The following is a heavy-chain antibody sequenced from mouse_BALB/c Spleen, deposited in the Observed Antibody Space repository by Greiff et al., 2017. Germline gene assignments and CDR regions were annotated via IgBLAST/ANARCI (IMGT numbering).Heavy chain of an antibody. CDR1: GYTFTSYW. Sequence: QVQLQQPGAELVRPGASVKLSCKASGYTFTSYWINWVKQRPGQGLEWIGNIYPSDSSTNYNQKFKDKATLTVDKSSSTAYMQLSSPTSEDSAVYYCTGTGIMDYWGQGTSVTVSS. V-gene: IGHV1-69*02. J-gene: IGHJ4*01. D-gene: IGHD4-1*01. CDR3: TGTGIMDY. CDR2: IYPSDSST.